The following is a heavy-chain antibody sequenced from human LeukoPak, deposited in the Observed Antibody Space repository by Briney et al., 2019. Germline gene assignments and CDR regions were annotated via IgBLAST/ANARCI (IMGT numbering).Heavy chain of an antibody. CDR3: AKRRGYCSSTSCYNWFDP. CDR2: ISGSGGST. CDR1: GFTFSSYA. D-gene: IGHD2-2*01. J-gene: IGHJ5*02. Sequence: GGSLRFSCAASGFTFSSYAMSWVRQAPGKGLEWVSAISGSGGSTYYADSVKGRFTISRDNSKNTLYLQMNSLRAEDTAVYYCAKRRGYCSSTSCYNWFDPWGQGTLVTVSS. V-gene: IGHV3-23*01.